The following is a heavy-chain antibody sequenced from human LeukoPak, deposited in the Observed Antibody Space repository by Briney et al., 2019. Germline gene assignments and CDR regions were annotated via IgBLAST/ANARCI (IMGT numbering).Heavy chain of an antibody. CDR3: ARENDFDI. V-gene: IGHV3-23*01. CDR1: GFAFNIYG. Sequence: GGSLRLSCAASGFAFNIYGMSWVRQTPGKGLEWVSTISGSGANTHYADSVRGRLTISRDNSKNKLYLQMSSLRAEDTAIYYCARENDFDIWGQGTMVTVSS. J-gene: IGHJ3*02. CDR2: ISGSGANT.